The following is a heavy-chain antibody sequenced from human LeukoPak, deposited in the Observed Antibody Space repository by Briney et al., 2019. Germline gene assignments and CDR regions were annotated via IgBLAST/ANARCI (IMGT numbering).Heavy chain of an antibody. Sequence: SGTLSLTCTVSGASINSDYWTWVRQVAGKGLEWIGRIFASGSTNYNPYLRSRITMSVDTSKNQFSLDLSSVTAADTGVYYCVRGWAPRGEKSSFASWGQGTLVTVSS. CDR2: IFASGST. CDR1: GASINSDY. J-gene: IGHJ4*02. CDR3: VRGWAPRGEKSSFAS. D-gene: IGHD3-10*01. V-gene: IGHV4-4*07.